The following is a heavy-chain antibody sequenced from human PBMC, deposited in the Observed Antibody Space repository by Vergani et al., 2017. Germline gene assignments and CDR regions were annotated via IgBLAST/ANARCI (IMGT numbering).Heavy chain of an antibody. CDR3: VKDLGDSSGEDAIDI. D-gene: IGHD3-22*01. Sequence: QVQLVESGGGVVQPGRSLRLSCAASGFTFSSYAMHWVRQAPGKGLEWVAVISYDGSNKFYADSVKGRFTISRDNSKNTLYLQMSSLRAEDTAVYYCVKDLGDSSGEDAIDIWGQGTMVTVSS. J-gene: IGHJ3*02. V-gene: IGHV3-30*14. CDR2: ISYDGSNK. CDR1: GFTFSSYA.